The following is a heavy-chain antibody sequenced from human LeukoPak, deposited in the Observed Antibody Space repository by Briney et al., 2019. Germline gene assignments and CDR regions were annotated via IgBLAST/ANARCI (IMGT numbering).Heavy chain of an antibody. J-gene: IGHJ5*02. V-gene: IGHV3-30*03. D-gene: IGHD3-16*02. CDR1: GFTFSSYG. CDR3: AREDTFGGVIVSPRNWFDP. CDR2: ISYDGSNK. Sequence: GGSLRLSCAASGFTFSSYGMHWVRQAPGKGLEWVAVISYDGSNKYYADSVKGRFTISRDNSKNTLYLQMNSLRAEDTAVYYCAREDTFGGVIVSPRNWFDPWGQGTLVTVSS.